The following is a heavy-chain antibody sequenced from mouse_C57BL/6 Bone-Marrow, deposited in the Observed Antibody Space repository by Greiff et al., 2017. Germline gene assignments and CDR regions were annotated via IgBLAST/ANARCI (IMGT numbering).Heavy chain of an antibody. CDR2: IDPENGDT. D-gene: IGHD1-1*01. CDR1: GFNIKDDY. V-gene: IGHV14-4*01. Sequence: VQLQQSGAELVRPGASVKLSCTASGFNIKDDYMHWVKQRPEQGLEWIGWIDPENGDTEYASKFQGKATITADTSSNTAYLQLSSLTSADTAVYYCTTSITTVEAFDYWGQGTTLTVSS. J-gene: IGHJ2*01. CDR3: TTSITTVEAFDY.